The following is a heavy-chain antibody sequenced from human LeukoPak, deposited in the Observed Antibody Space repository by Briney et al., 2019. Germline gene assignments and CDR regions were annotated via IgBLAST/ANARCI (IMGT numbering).Heavy chain of an antibody. CDR1: GYSISSGYY. CDR3: ARVDYDYTSFDY. D-gene: IGHD4-11*01. CDR2: IYHSGST. V-gene: IGHV4-38-2*02. Sequence: SETLSLTCTVSGYSISSGYYWGWIRQPPGKGLEWIGSIYHSGSTYYNPSLKSRVTISVDTSKNQFSLKLSSVTAADTAVYYCARVDYDYTSFDYWGQGTLVTVSS. J-gene: IGHJ4*02.